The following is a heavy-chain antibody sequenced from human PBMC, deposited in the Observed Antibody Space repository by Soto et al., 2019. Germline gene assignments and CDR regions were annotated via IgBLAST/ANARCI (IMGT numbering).Heavy chain of an antibody. D-gene: IGHD3-22*01. CDR2: ISAYNGNT. CDR1: GYTFTSYG. V-gene: IGHV1-18*01. CDR3: ARSSGIEVVINLFDY. Sequence: ASVKASCKASGYTFTSYGISWVRQAPGQGLEWMGWISAYNGNTNYAQKLQGRVTMTTDTSTSTAYMELRSLRSDDTAVYYCARSSGIEVVINLFDYWGQGTLVTVSS. J-gene: IGHJ4*02.